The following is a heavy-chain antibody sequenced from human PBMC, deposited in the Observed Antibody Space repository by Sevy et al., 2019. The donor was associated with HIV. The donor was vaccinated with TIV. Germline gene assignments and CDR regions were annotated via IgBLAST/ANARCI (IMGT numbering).Heavy chain of an antibody. CDR3: TTVPCSGGSCYGSYYYMDV. Sequence: GGSLRLSCAASGFTFSNAWMSWVRQAPGKGLEWVGRIKSKTDDGTTDYAAPVKGRFTISRDDSKNTLYLQMNSLKTEDTAVYYCTTVPCSGGSCYGSYYYMDVWGKGTTVTVSS. CDR2: IKSKTDDGTT. V-gene: IGHV3-15*01. D-gene: IGHD2-15*01. CDR1: GFTFSNAW. J-gene: IGHJ6*03.